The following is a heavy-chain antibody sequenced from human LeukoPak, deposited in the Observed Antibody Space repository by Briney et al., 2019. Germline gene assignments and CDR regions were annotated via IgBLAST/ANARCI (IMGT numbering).Heavy chain of an antibody. V-gene: IGHV3-20*04. CDR3: ARDVGRIQLRD. J-gene: IGHJ3*01. CDR2: INWNGGST. Sequence: PGGSLRLSCEASGFTFDDYGMSWVRQAPGKGLEWVSGINWNGGSTGYADSVKGRFTISRDKAKKSLYLQMNSLRAEDTALYYCARDVGRIQLRDWGQGTMVSVSS. CDR1: GFTFDDYG. D-gene: IGHD5-18*01.